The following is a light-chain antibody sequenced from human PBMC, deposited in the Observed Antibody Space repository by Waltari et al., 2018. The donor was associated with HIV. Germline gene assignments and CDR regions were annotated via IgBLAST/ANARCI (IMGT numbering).Light chain of an antibody. Sequence: QSALTQPASVSGSPGQSITISCTGPRSAVGSYTLVSWYQQHPGKAPKVMIYEVNTRPSGVSNRFSGSKSGNTASLTISGRQAEDEAEYYCCSHAGSSIYFVFGTGTKVTVL. J-gene: IGLJ1*01. CDR1: RSAVGSYTL. CDR2: EVN. CDR3: CSHAGSSIYFV. V-gene: IGLV2-23*02.